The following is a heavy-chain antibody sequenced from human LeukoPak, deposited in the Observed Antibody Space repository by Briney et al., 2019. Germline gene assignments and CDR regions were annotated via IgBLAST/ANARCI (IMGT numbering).Heavy chain of an antibody. V-gene: IGHV1-18*01. CDR2: ISAYNGNT. D-gene: IGHD6-13*01. CDR1: GYTFTSYG. CDR3: ARDAGYSSSWYKAVYYYYGMDV. Sequence: ASVKVSCKASGYTFTSYGISWVRQAPGQGLEWMGWISAYNGNTNYAQKLQGRVTMTKDTSTSTAYMELRSLRSDDTAVYYCARDAGYSSSWYKAVYYYYGMDVWGQGTTVTVSS. J-gene: IGHJ6*02.